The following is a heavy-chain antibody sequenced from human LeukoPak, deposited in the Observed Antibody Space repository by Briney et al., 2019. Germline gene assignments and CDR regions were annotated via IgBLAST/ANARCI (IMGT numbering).Heavy chain of an antibody. J-gene: IGHJ6*03. CDR3: ARVTGSYYFYYYMDV. CDR1: GGSFSGYY. D-gene: IGHD3-10*01. V-gene: IGHV4-34*01. Sequence: SETLSLTCAVYGGSFSGYYWSWIRQPPGKGLEWIGEINHSGSTNYNPSLKSRVTISVDTSTNQFSLKLSSVTAADTAVYYCARVTGSYYFYYYMDVWGKGTTVTVSS. CDR2: INHSGST.